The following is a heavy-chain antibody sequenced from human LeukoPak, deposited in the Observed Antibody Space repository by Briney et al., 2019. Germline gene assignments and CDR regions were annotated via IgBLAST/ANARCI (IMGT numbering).Heavy chain of an antibody. V-gene: IGHV4-31*03. CDR3: ARYCSSTNCYKGGFDP. CDR2: IYYSGST. J-gene: IGHJ5*02. Sequence: SSETLSLTCTVSGGSISSGGYYWIWIRQHPGKGLEWIGYIYYSGSTYSNPSLKSRVTISVDTSKNQFSLNLSSVTAADTAVYYCARYCSSTNCYKGGFDPWGQGTLVTVSS. CDR1: GGSISSGGYY. D-gene: IGHD2-2*02.